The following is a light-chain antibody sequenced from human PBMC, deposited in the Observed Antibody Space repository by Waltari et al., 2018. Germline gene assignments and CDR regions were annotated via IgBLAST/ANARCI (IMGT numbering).Light chain of an antibody. CDR3: QQYYSTPPT. V-gene: IGKV4-1*01. CDR2: WAS. Sequence: DIVMTQSPDSLAVSLGERATINCKSSQSVLYSSNNKNYLAWYLQKPGQPPKLLICWASIRESGVPDRFSGSGSGTDFTLTISSLQAEDVAVYYCQQYYSTPPTFGQGTKVEIK. J-gene: IGKJ1*01. CDR1: QSVLYSSNNKNY.